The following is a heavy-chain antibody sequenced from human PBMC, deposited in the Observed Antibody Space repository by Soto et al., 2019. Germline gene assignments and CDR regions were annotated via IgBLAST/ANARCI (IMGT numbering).Heavy chain of an antibody. Sequence: GGSLRLSCAASGFTFSSYEMNWVRQAPGKGLEWVSYISSSGSTIYYADSVKGRFTISRDNAKNSLYLQMNSLRAEDTAVYYCARIYYYDSSGYLYYYGMDVWGQGTTVTVSS. D-gene: IGHD3-22*01. CDR3: ARIYYYDSSGYLYYYGMDV. CDR1: GFTFSSYE. CDR2: ISSSGSTI. V-gene: IGHV3-48*03. J-gene: IGHJ6*02.